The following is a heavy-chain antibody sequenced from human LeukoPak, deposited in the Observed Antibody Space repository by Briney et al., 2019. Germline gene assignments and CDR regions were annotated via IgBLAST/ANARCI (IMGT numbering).Heavy chain of an antibody. D-gene: IGHD3-3*01. CDR1: GFTFSSYS. CDR2: ISSSSSYI. Sequence: GGSLRLSCAAPGFTFSSYSMNWVRQAPGKGLEWVSSISSSSSYIYCADSVKGRFTISRDNAKNSLYLQMNSLRAEDTAVYYCARDKGVAFDIWGQGTMVTVSS. V-gene: IGHV3-21*01. J-gene: IGHJ3*02. CDR3: ARDKGVAFDI.